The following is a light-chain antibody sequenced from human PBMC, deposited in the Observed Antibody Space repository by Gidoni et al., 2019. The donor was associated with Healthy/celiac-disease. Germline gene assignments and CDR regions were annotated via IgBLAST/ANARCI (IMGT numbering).Light chain of an antibody. CDR3: NSRDSSGNHYV. J-gene: IGLJ1*01. CDR1: RLRSYY. Sequence: SSELTQDPAVSVALGQTVRITCQGDRLRSYYASWYQQKPGKAPILVIYGKNNRPSGIPDRFSGSSSGNTASLTITGAQAEDEADYYCNSRDSSGNHYVFGTGTKVTVL. CDR2: GKN. V-gene: IGLV3-19*01.